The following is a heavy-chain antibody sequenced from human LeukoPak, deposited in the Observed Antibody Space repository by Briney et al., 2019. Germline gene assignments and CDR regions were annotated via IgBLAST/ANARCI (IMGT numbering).Heavy chain of an antibody. D-gene: IGHD1-26*01. Sequence: SVKVSCKASGGTFTSYTVSWVRQAPGQGVEWMGGIIPIYGRANYAQQFQGRVTITTDESASTAYMELSSLRSEDTAVYYCARDLIVGATVRVDAFDIWGQGTMVTVSS. CDR2: IIPIYGRA. V-gene: IGHV1-69*05. CDR3: ARDLIVGATVRVDAFDI. CDR1: GGTFTSYT. J-gene: IGHJ3*02.